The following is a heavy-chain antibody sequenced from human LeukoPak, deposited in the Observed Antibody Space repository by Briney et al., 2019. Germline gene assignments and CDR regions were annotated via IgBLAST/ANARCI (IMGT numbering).Heavy chain of an antibody. D-gene: IGHD3-22*01. V-gene: IGHV1-69*13. CDR3: ARGGFATYHFDY. CDR1: GGTFSSYA. J-gene: IGHJ4*02. Sequence: ASVKVSCKASGGTFSSYAISWVRQAPGQGLEWMGGIIPIFGTANYAQKFQGRVTITADESTSTAYMELSSLRSEDTAVYYCARGGFATYHFDYWGQGTLVTVSS. CDR2: IIPIFGTA.